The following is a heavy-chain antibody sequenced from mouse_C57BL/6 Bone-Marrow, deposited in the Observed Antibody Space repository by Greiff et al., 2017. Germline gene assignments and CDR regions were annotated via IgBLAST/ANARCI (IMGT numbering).Heavy chain of an antibody. CDR1: GYTFTDYN. V-gene: IGHV1-22*01. D-gene: IGHD2-4*01. CDR2: INPNNGGT. Sequence: VQLQQSGPELVKPGASVTMSCKASGYTFTDYNMHWVKQSHGKSLEWIGYINPNNGGTSYNQKFKGKATLTVNKSSSTAYMELRSLTSEDSAVYYCARRGLQYWYFDVWGTGTTVTVSS. J-gene: IGHJ1*03. CDR3: ARRGLQYWYFDV.